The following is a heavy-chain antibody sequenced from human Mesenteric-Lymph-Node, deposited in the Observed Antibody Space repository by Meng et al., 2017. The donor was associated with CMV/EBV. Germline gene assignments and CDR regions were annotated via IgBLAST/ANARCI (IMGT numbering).Heavy chain of an antibody. Sequence: SETLSLTCTVSGGSISSSSYYWGWIRQPPGKGLEWIGSIYYSGSTNYNPSLKSRVTISVDTSKNQFSLKLSSVTAAGTAVYYCASGGAYCGGDCYSADYWGQGTLVTVSS. CDR1: GGSISSSSYY. CDR2: IYYSGST. J-gene: IGHJ4*02. D-gene: IGHD2-21*01. V-gene: IGHV4-39*07. CDR3: ASGGAYCGGDCYSADY.